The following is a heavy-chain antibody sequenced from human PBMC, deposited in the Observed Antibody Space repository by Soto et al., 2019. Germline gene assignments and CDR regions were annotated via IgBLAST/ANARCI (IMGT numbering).Heavy chain of an antibody. Sequence: QVQLQQWGAGLLKPSETLSLTCAVYGGSFSGYYWSWIRQPPGKGLEWIGEINHSGSTNYNPSLKSRVTISVDTSKNQFSRKLSSVTAADTAVYYCARSGLRFLEWFKAYYFDYWGQGTLVTVSS. CDR2: INHSGST. D-gene: IGHD3-3*01. CDR3: ARSGLRFLEWFKAYYFDY. CDR1: GGSFSGYY. J-gene: IGHJ4*02. V-gene: IGHV4-34*01.